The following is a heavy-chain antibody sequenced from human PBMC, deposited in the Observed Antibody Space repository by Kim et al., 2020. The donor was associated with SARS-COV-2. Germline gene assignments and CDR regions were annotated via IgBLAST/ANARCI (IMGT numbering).Heavy chain of an antibody. CDR2: ISYDGSNK. D-gene: IGHD6-19*01. CDR3: AKDAVGYSSGLTSHYYG. Sequence: GGSLRLSCAASGFTFSSYGMHWVRQAPGKGLEWVAVISYDGSNKNYVDSVKGRFTISRDNSKNTLYLQMNSLRAEDTAVYYCAKDAVGYSSGLTSHYYG. V-gene: IGHV3-30*18. CDR1: GFTFSSYG. J-gene: IGHJ6*01.